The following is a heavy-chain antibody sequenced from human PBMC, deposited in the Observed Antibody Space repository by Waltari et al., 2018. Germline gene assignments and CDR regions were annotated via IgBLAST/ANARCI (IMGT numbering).Heavy chain of an antibody. J-gene: IGHJ4*02. CDR1: GVSFSATGYC. D-gene: IGHD1-1*01. Sequence: QLQLQLSGPGLVKPSQTLSLTCTFSGVSFSATGYCWGWIRQSPGRGLESIGHFCHGGKTYYNPSLRNRLSMSEDTSKRHFSLKVNSMSAPDTAVYYCARLSATLDDFYFYDYWGLGIPVTVSS. V-gene: IGHV4-39*02. CDR3: ARLSATLDDFYFYDY. CDR2: FCHGGKT.